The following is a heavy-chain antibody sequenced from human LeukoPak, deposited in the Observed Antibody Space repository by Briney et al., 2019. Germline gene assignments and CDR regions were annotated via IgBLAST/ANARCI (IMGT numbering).Heavy chain of an antibody. D-gene: IGHD2/OR15-2a*01. Sequence: GGSLRLSCAASGFTFSNYAMSWVRQAPGKGLEWVSVISSRDRGTITYYADSVKGRFTVSRDNSKNTLYLEINRLRSEDSATYYCASFYFASTLEPWGPGALVTVSS. CDR1: GFTFSNYA. J-gene: IGHJ5*02. CDR3: ASFYFASTLEP. V-gene: IGHV3-23*01. CDR2: ISSRDRGTIT.